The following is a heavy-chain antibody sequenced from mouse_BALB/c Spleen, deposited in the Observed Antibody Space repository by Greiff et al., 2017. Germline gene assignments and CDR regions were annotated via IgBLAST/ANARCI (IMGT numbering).Heavy chain of an antibody. J-gene: IGHJ4*01. CDR1: GFTFSSYG. CDR2: INSNGGST. Sequence: EVKLMESGGGLVQPGGSLKLSCAASGFTFSSYGMSWVRQTPDKRLELVATINSNGGSTYYPDSVKGRFTISRDNAKNTLYLQMSSLKSEDTAMYYCARAGDYAMDYWGQGTSVTVSS. V-gene: IGHV5-6-3*01. CDR3: ARAGDYAMDY.